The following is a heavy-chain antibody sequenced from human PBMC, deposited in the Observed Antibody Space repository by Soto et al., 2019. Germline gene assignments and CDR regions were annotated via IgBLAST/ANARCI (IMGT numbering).Heavy chain of an antibody. CDR3: ARHRTTMVYYGMDV. V-gene: IGHV5-10-1*01. Sequence: GESLKISCKGSGYSFTSYWISWVRQMPGEGLEWMGRIDPSDSYTNYSPSFQGHVTISADKSISTAYLQWSSLKASDTAMYYCARHRTTMVYYGMDVWGQGTTVTVSS. CDR2: IDPSDSYT. CDR1: GYSFTSYW. D-gene: IGHD3-10*01. J-gene: IGHJ6*02.